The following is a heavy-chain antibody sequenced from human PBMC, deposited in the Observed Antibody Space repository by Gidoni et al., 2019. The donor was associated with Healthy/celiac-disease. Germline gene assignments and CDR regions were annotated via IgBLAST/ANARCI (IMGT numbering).Heavy chain of an antibody. J-gene: IGHJ4*02. Sequence: EVQLVESGGGLVQPGGSLRLSCAASGFNFSSYAMSWVRQAPGKGLGWFSAISGSGGSTYYADSVKGRCTISRDNSKNTLYLQMNSLRAEDTAVYYCAKVGTTGVVVTAAAFDYWGQGTLVTVSS. V-gene: IGHV3-23*04. CDR3: AKVGTTGVVVTAAAFDY. CDR2: ISGSGGST. CDR1: GFNFSSYA. D-gene: IGHD2-21*02.